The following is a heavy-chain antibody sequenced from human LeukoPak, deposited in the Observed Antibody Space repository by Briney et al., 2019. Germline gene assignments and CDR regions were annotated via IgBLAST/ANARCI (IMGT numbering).Heavy chain of an antibody. CDR1: GGSIGGNSY. Sequence: SETLSLTCTVSGGSIGGNSYWSWIRQPPGKGPEWIGHISNSGSTYYSPSLSSRVTISLDTSKNQFSLKLRSVTVADTAVYYCARGGASSIPLDYWGRGTLVTVSS. CDR3: ARGGASSIPLDY. J-gene: IGHJ4*02. D-gene: IGHD1-26*01. V-gene: IGHV4-61*01. CDR2: ISNSGST.